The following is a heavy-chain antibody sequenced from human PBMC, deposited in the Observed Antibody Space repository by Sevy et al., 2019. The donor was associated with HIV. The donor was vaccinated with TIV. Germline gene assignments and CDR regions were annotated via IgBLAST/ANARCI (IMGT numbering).Heavy chain of an antibody. V-gene: IGHV4-59*01. CDR1: GGSISAYY. CDR3: ARAPPVRSGDDSLNWFDP. D-gene: IGHD5-12*01. CDR2: IYYTGST. J-gene: IGHJ5*02. Sequence: SETLSLTCTVFGGSISAYYWSWIRQPPGKGLEYIGYIYYTGSTNYNPSLKSRVTISVDTSKNQFSLMLTSVTAADTAMYYCARAPPVRSGDDSLNWFDPWGQGTLVTVSS.